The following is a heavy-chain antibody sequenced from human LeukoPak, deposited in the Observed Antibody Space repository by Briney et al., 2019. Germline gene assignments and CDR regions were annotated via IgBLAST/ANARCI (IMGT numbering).Heavy chain of an antibody. CDR1: GYTLTSYY. D-gene: IGHD3-22*01. Sequence: ASVKVSCKASGYTLTSYYMHWVRQAPGQGLEWMGIINPSGGSTSYAQKFQGRVTMTRDTSTSTVYMELSSLRSEDTAVYYCARATYYYDSSGREAIQYFQHWGQGTLVTVSS. V-gene: IGHV1-46*01. CDR2: INPSGGST. CDR3: ARATYYYDSSGREAIQYFQH. J-gene: IGHJ1*01.